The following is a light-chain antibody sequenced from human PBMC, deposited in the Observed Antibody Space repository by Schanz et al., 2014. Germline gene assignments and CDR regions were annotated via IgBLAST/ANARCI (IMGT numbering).Light chain of an antibody. CDR3: QQFYTTPVT. V-gene: IGKV4-1*01. CDR1: QSLLYTSDSKDY. Sequence: DIVMTQSPDSLAVSLGERATIHCKSSQSLLYTSDSKDYLAWYQHKPGQPPKLVIHWATSRESGVPDRFSGSGSGTDFTLTISSLQAEDVAIYYCQQFYTTPVTFGQGTRLEIK. J-gene: IGKJ5*01. CDR2: WAT.